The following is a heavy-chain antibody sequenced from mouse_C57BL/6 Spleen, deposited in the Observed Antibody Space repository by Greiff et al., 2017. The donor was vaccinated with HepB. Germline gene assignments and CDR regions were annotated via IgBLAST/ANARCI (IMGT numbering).Heavy chain of an antibody. Sequence: ESGPGLVKPSQSLSLTCSVTGYSITSGYYWNWIRQFPGNKLEWMGYISYDGSNNYNPSLKNRISITRDTSKNQFFLKLNSVTTEDTATYYCARDGYYAYWYFDVWGTGTTVTVSS. J-gene: IGHJ1*03. CDR2: ISYDGSN. CDR3: ARDGYYAYWYFDV. D-gene: IGHD2-3*01. V-gene: IGHV3-6*01. CDR1: GYSITSGYY.